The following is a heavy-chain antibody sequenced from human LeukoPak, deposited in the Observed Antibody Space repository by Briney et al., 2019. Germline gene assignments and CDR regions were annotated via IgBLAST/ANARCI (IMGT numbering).Heavy chain of an antibody. J-gene: IGHJ6*03. V-gene: IGHV1-2*02. D-gene: IGHD2-15*01. CDR1: GYIFTCYY. CDR3: ASGENGVVAATSYMDV. CDR2: INPDSGDT. Sequence: ASVKVSCKASGYIFTCYYLHWVRQAPGQGLESMGWINPDSGDTNFAQKFQGRVSMTRDTSISTAYMELSSLRSEDTAVYYCASGENGVVAATSYMDVWGKGTTVTVSS.